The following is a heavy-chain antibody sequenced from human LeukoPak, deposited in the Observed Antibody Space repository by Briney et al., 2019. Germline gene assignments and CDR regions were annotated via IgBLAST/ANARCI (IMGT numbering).Heavy chain of an antibody. V-gene: IGHV4-59*01. Sequence: SETLSLTCTVSGGSISSYYWSWIRQPPGKGLEWIGYIYYSGSTNYNPSLKSRVTIPVDTSKNQFSLKLSSVTAADTAVYYCARDMGYSSSWYLGYWGQGTLVTVSS. CDR1: GGSISSYY. J-gene: IGHJ4*02. CDR2: IYYSGST. CDR3: ARDMGYSSSWYLGY. D-gene: IGHD6-13*01.